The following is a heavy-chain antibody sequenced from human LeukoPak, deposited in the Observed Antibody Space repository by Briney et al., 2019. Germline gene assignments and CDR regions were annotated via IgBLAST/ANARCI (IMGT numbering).Heavy chain of an antibody. V-gene: IGHV3-7*01. CDR1: GFTFSSYW. J-gene: IGHJ3*02. CDR3: ARDSILTGYYKEAFDI. Sequence: PGGSLRLSCAASGFTFSSYWMSWVRQAPGKGLEWVANIKQDGSEKYYVDSVKGRFTISRDNAKNSLYLQMNSLRAEDTAVYYCARDSILTGYYKEAFDIWGQGTMGTVSS. CDR2: IKQDGSEK. D-gene: IGHD3-9*01.